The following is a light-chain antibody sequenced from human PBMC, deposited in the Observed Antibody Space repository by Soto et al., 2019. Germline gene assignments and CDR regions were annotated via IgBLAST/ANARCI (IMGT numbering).Light chain of an antibody. CDR1: HRVNTY. V-gene: IGKV3-15*01. J-gene: IGKJ4*01. CDR3: QQYNNWPLT. CDR2: DAS. Sequence: EILMTQSPATLSVSPGEGATLSCRASHRVNTYLAWYQQRPGQAPRLLIYDASTWATGIPARFSGSGSGTEFTLTISSLQSEDFAVYYCQQYNNWPLTFGGGTKVDIK.